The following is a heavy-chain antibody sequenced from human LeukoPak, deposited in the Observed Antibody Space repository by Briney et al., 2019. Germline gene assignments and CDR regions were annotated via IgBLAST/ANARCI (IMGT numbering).Heavy chain of an antibody. CDR1: GYTFTSYG. V-gene: IGHV1-18*01. CDR2: ISAYNGNT. CDR3: ARTWYSSGWYVRWFDP. J-gene: IGHJ5*02. Sequence: ASVKVSCKASGYTFTSYGISWVRQAPGQGLEWMGWISAYNGNTNYAQKLQGRVTMTTDTSTSTAYMELRSLRSDDTAVYYCARTWYSSGWYVRWFDPWGQGTLVTVSS. D-gene: IGHD6-19*01.